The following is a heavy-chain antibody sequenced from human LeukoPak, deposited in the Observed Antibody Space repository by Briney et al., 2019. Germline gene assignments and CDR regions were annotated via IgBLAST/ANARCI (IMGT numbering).Heavy chain of an antibody. Sequence: GGSLRLSCAASGFTFSSYAMSWVRQAPGKGLEWVSAISGSGGSTYYADSVKGRFTISRDNAKNSLYLQMNSLRAEDTAVYYCARDWVVMTTVPSNYFDYWGQGTLVTVSS. CDR2: ISGSGGST. CDR3: ARDWVVMTTVPSNYFDY. J-gene: IGHJ4*02. V-gene: IGHV3-23*01. D-gene: IGHD4-11*01. CDR1: GFTFSSYA.